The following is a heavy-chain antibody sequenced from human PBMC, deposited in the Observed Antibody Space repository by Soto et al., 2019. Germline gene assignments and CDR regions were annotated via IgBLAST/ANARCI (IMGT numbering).Heavy chain of an antibody. D-gene: IGHD4-17*01. J-gene: IGHJ4*02. V-gene: IGHV3-13*01. CDR1: GFTFSSYD. Sequence: EVQLVESGGGLVQPGGSLRLSCAASGFTFSSYDMYWAGQATGKGLEWVSTIGTAGDTYYPGSVKGRFTISRENAKNSLYLQMNSLRAEDTAVYYCARGGTTVVTPIDYWGQGTLVTVSS. CDR2: IGTAGDT. CDR3: ARGGTTVVTPIDY.